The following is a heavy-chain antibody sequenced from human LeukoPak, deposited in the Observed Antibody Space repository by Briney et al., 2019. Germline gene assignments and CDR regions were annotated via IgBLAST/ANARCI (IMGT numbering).Heavy chain of an antibody. D-gene: IGHD2-21*02. CDR1: GGSISSSSYY. CDR2: IYYSGSP. CDR3: ARGGQPLLGNWFDP. Sequence: NPSETLSLTCTVSGGSISSSSYYWGWIRQPPGKGLEWIGGIYYSGSPTYIPSLKCRLTISVHTPKNQFSMKLNSVTAADTAVYYCARGGQPLLGNWFDPWGRGTLVAVSS. V-gene: IGHV4-39*01. J-gene: IGHJ5*02.